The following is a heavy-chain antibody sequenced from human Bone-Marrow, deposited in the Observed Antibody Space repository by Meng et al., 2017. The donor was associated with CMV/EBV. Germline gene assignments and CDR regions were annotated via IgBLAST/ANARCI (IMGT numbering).Heavy chain of an antibody. J-gene: IGHJ4*02. D-gene: IGHD3-16*01. V-gene: IGHV4-59*11. Sequence: SETLSLTCIVSGGSISRHYWTWIRQPPGKGLEYIGYIYYSGSTNYNPSLKSRVTISVDTSKNQFSLKLSAVTAADTAVYYCASLAMASWGYFDYWGQGTLVTVSS. CDR1: GGSISRHY. CDR3: ASLAMASWGYFDY. CDR2: IYYSGST.